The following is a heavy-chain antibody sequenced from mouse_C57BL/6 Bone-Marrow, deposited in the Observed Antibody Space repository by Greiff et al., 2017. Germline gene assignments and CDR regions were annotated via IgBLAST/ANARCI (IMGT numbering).Heavy chain of an antibody. Sequence: EVKLMESGAELVRPGASVKLSCTASGFNIKDDYMHWVKQRPEQGLEWIGWIDPENGDTEYASQFQGKATITADKSSNTAYLQLSSLTSEDTAVYYCTLDSAGYWNYWGQGTTLTVSA. J-gene: IGHJ2*01. V-gene: IGHV14-4*01. CDR2: IDPENGDT. CDR1: GFNIKDDY. CDR3: TLDSAGYWNY. D-gene: IGHD3-2*02.